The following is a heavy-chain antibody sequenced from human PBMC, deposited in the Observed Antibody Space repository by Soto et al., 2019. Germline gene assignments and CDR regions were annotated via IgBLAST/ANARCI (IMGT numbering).Heavy chain of an antibody. J-gene: IGHJ4*02. CDR1: GFICSGYA. D-gene: IGHD6-19*01. V-gene: IGHV3-23*01. CDR2: ISASGDNA. CDR3: AKFFVAGTRGYFDS. Sequence: PGGSLRLSCTASGFICSGYAMSWVRQAPGKGLEWVSAISASGDNAYYADSVKGRFTISRDRSKSLYLQMKSLRAEDTAIYYCAKFFVAGTRGYFDSWGQGTLVTVSS.